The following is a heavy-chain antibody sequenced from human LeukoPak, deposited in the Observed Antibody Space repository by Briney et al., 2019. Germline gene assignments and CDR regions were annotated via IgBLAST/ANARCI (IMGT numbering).Heavy chain of an antibody. J-gene: IGHJ4*02. CDR3: ATLRYGSGSYYADY. V-gene: IGHV3-64*01. CDR2: ISSNGGST. CDR1: GFTFSRYS. Sequence: GGSLRLSCAASGFTFSRYSTHWVRQAPGKGLEYVSAISSNGGSTYYANSVKGRFTISRDNSKNTLYLQMGSLRAEDMAVYFCATLRYGSGSYYADYWGQGTLVTVSS. D-gene: IGHD3-10*01.